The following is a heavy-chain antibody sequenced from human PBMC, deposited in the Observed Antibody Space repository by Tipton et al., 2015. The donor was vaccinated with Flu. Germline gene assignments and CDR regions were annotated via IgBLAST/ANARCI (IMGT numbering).Heavy chain of an antibody. D-gene: IGHD3-10*01. Sequence: GEALGSNYFWGWIRQPPGKGLEWIGNIHRGGSPYYNPSLRSRVTMSVDTSKNQFYLRLSSVTAADTAVYYCATTTYYYGSGTHDYWGQGTLVTVSS. J-gene: IGHJ4*02. CDR3: ATTTYYYGSGTHDY. CDR2: IHRGGSP. V-gene: IGHV4-38-2*01. CDR1: GEALGSNYF.